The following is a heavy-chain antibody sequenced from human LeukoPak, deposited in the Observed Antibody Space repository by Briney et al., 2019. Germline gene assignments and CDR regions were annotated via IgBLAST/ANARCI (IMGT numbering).Heavy chain of an antibody. Sequence: GGSLRLSCAASGFTFSSYSMSWVRQAPRKGLEWVSVIYSGGSTYYADSVKGRFTISRDNSKNTLYLQMNSLRAEDTAVYYCARVFMPKYYYDSSGAFDIWGQGTMVTVSS. D-gene: IGHD3-22*01. CDR1: GFTFSSYS. V-gene: IGHV3-53*01. CDR3: ARVFMPKYYYDSSGAFDI. J-gene: IGHJ3*02. CDR2: IYSGGST.